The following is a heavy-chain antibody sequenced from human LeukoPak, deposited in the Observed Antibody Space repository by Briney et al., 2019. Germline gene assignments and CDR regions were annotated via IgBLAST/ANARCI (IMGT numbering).Heavy chain of an antibody. CDR1: GFTFSSYS. CDR3: ARAPHLGSSWFADAFDI. Sequence: GGSLRLSCAASGFTFSSYSMNWVRQAPGKGLEWVSSISSSSSYIYYADSVKGRFTISRDNAKNSLYLQMNSLRAEDTAVHYCARAPHLGSSWFADAFDIWDQGTMVTVSS. J-gene: IGHJ3*02. V-gene: IGHV3-21*01. D-gene: IGHD6-13*01. CDR2: ISSSSSYI.